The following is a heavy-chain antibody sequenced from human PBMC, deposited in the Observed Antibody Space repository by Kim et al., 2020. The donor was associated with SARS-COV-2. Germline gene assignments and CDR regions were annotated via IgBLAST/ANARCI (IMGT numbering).Heavy chain of an antibody. CDR2: ISTYDGNT. J-gene: IGHJ1*01. V-gene: IGHV1-18*01. Sequence: ASVKVSCQTSGYTFISFGISWVRQAPGQGLEWMGWISTYDGNTKHSQKLQGRVTMTTDTSTSTAYMELRSLRSDDTAVYYCARDSSAFAWGLRKEYFQHW. D-gene: IGHD1-26*01. CDR1: GYTFISFG. CDR3: ARDSSAFAWGLRKEYFQH.